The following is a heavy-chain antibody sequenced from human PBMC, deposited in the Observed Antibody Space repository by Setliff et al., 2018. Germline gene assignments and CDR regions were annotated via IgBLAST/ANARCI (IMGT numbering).Heavy chain of an antibody. CDR3: ARDASASDGRNAFDI. Sequence: SETLSLTCTVSGGSISSGGYYWSWIRQHPGKGLEWIGYIYYSGSTYYNPSLKSRVTISVDTSNSQFSLKLSSVTAADTAIYYCARDASASDGRNAFDIWGQGTMVTVSS. V-gene: IGHV4-31*03. D-gene: IGHD1-26*01. CDR2: IYYSGST. J-gene: IGHJ3*02. CDR1: GGSISSGGYY.